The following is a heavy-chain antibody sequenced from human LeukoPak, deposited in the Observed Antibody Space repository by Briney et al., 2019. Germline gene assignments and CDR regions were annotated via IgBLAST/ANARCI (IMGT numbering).Heavy chain of an antibody. D-gene: IGHD1-26*01. V-gene: IGHV1-24*01. J-gene: IGHJ3*02. CDR2: FDPEDGET. Sequence: ASVKVSCKVSGYTLTELSMHWVRQAPGKGLEWMGGFDPEDGETIYAQTFPARVHMPENTSTDTAYMALSSLRSEDTAVYYCTTSVVIVGATPAFDIWGQGTMVTVSS. CDR3: TTSVVIVGATPAFDI. CDR1: GYTLTELS.